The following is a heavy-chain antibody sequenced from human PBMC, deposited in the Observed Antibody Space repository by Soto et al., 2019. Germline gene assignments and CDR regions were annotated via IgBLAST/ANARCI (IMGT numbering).Heavy chain of an antibody. CDR1: GYSISSGYY. Sequence: SETLSLTCAVSGYSISSGYYWGWLRQPPGKGLEWIGGIYHGGSTYYNPSLNSRATLSIDMTNNHVSLILNSVTAADTAVYYCARVGPWVPYYYDSSPYTFENWFDPWGQGTLVTVSS. V-gene: IGHV4-38-2*01. J-gene: IGHJ5*02. D-gene: IGHD3-22*01. CDR2: IYHGGST. CDR3: ARVGPWVPYYYDSSPYTFENWFDP.